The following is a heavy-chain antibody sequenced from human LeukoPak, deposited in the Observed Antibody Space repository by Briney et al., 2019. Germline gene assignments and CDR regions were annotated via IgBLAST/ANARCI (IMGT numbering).Heavy chain of an antibody. J-gene: IGHJ3*02. CDR3: TKDLRVGGAVVVSAEFDM. V-gene: IGHV3-23*01. CDR1: GFTFDSYA. Sequence: PGGSLRLSCVASGFTFDSYAMSWVRQAPGRGLEWVSIISRSGSNTYYTDSVKGRFAISRDNSKNTVFLQMNYLRAEDTAIYFCTKDLRVGGAVVVSAEFDMWGQGTMVTVSS. CDR2: ISRSGSNT. D-gene: IGHD2-21*02.